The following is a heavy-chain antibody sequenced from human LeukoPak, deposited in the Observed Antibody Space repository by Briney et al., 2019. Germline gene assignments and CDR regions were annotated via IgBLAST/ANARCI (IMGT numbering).Heavy chain of an antibody. D-gene: IGHD3-3*01. Sequence: ASVKVSCKASGYTLTSYYMHWVRQAPGQGLEWMGIINPSGGSTSYAQKFQGRVTMTRDTSTSTVYMELSSLRSEDTAVYYCATSLLRFSSRHYYYYGMDVWGQGTTVTVSS. CDR1: GYTLTSYY. CDR2: INPSGGST. J-gene: IGHJ6*02. V-gene: IGHV1-46*01. CDR3: ATSLLRFSSRHYYYYGMDV.